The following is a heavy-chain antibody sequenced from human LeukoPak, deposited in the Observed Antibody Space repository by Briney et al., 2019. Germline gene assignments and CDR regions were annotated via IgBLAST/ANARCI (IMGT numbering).Heavy chain of an antibody. CDR2: LYYMRGA. CDR1: GGSISGYY. CDR3: ARGNRQLAYYGSGSRLPYDS. Sequence: SETLSLTCTVSGGSISGYYWNWSRQPPGKGVEWIGNLYYMRGAWYKSSLKSRVTTSVDTSRNQFSLTLSSVTAADTAVYYCARGNRQLAYYGSGSRLPYDSWGQGSLVTVSS. J-gene: IGHJ4*02. D-gene: IGHD3-10*01. V-gene: IGHV4-59*12.